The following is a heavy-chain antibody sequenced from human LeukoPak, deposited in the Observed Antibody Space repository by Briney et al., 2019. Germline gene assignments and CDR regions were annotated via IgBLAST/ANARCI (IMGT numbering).Heavy chain of an antibody. J-gene: IGHJ4*02. CDR1: GFTLNNYW. CDR3: AKRVGYYDSSGHFDY. D-gene: IGHD3-22*01. CDR2: ISGSGGST. V-gene: IGHV3-23*01. Sequence: GGSLRLSCAVSGFTLNNYWMSWVRQAPGKGLEWVSAISGSGGSTYYADSVKGRFTISRDNSKNTLYLQMNSLRAEDTAVYYCAKRVGYYDSSGHFDYWGQGTLVTVSS.